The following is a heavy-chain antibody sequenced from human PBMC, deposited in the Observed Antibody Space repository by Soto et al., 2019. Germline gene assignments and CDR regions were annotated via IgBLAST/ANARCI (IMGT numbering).Heavy chain of an antibody. CDR3: ARIPRYTYPTSDPLDN. V-gene: IGHV1-69*01. Sequence: QVHLVQSGSEVTKPGSSVTVSCKASGGTFNTYTFSWVRQAPGQGLEWMGSILPIMGSVNYAHDFRGRLSITADPSTTTAYTQLTSLVSHDTAIYYCARIPRYTYPTSDPLDNWGQGTLVTVS. D-gene: IGHD3-16*02. CDR1: GGTFNTYT. CDR2: ILPIMGSV. J-gene: IGHJ4*02.